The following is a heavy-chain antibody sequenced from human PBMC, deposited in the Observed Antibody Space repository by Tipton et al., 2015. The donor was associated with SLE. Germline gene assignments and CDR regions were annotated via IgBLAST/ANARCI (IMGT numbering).Heavy chain of an antibody. CDR1: VCSISSYY. CDR2: IYYSGST. J-gene: IGHJ4*02. CDR3: ASWSHTSTSVWSRIDY. V-gene: IGHV4-59*01. Sequence: TLSLTCTVSVCSISSYYWSWIRQPPGQGLEWIGYIYYSGSTNYNPSLKSRVTISVDTSKNQFSLKLSSVTAADTAVYYCASWSHTSTSVWSRIDYWGQGTLVTVSS. D-gene: IGHD5/OR15-5a*01.